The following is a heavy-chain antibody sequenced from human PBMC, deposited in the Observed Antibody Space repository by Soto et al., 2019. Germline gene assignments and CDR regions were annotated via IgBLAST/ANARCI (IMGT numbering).Heavy chain of an antibody. CDR1: GFTFKNHY. CDR2: ISDSGSSI. CDR3: ARQYSSMLDL. V-gene: IGHV3-11*01. J-gene: IGHJ4*02. Sequence: ESGGGLVKPGGSLRLSCAASGFTFKNHYMTCIRQAPGKGLEWVSYISDSGSSIYYADSVKVRFTISRDNAKNSLLLEMNSLRGEDTAVYYCARQYSSMLDLWGQGTLVTVSS. D-gene: IGHD6-13*01.